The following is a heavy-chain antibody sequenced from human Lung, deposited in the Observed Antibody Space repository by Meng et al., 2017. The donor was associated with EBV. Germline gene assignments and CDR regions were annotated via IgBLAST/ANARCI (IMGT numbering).Heavy chain of an antibody. CDR1: GYTFPSYA. CDR3: ARDSPLDGYSLLDY. Sequence: VQMDEFGPDLNKLGASLKVSCRPSGYTFPSYAINWVRQAPGQGPDWMGWIDPNTGNPTYDQGFTGRFVFSLDTSVSTAYLQINSLRADDTAVYYCARDSPLDGYSLLDYWGQGTLVTVSS. J-gene: IGHJ4*02. V-gene: IGHV7-4-1*02. CDR2: IDPNTGNP. D-gene: IGHD5-24*01.